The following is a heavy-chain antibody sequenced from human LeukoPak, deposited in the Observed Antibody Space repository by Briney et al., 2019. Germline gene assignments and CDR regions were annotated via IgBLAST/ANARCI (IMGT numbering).Heavy chain of an antibody. D-gene: IGHD2-21*02. J-gene: IGHJ4*02. CDR1: GFTFSSYA. V-gene: IGHV3-30*01. CDR3: AGDPLRTAEYYFDY. CDR2: ISYDGSNK. Sequence: GGSLRLSCAASGFTFSSYAMHWVRQAPGKGLEWVAVISYDGSNKYYADSVKGRFTISRDNSKNTLYLQMNSLRAEDTAVYYCAGDPLRTAEYYFDYWGQGTLVTVSS.